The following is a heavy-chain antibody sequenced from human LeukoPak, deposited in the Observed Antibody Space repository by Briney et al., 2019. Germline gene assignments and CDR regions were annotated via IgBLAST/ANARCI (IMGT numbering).Heavy chain of an antibody. CDR3: AKDFGSGWYEVWFDP. CDR1: GFTFSNYA. J-gene: IGHJ5*02. Sequence: GSLRLSCAASGFTFSNYAMTWVRRAPGKGLEWVSAISGSGANTFYADSVKGRFTISRDNSKNTLYLQMNSLRAEDTAVYYCAKDFGSGWYEVWFDPWGQGTLVTVSS. V-gene: IGHV3-23*01. CDR2: ISGSGANT. D-gene: IGHD6-19*01.